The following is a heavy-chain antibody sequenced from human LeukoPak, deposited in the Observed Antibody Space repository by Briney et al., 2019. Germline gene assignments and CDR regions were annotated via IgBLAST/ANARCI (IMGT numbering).Heavy chain of an antibody. CDR2: IYSGGST. CDR1: GFIVSSNY. J-gene: IGHJ4*02. Sequence: PGGSLRLSCAASGFIVSSNYMMWVRQPPGRGLEWVSVIYSGGSTYYADSVKGRFTISRDNSKNTVYLQMNSLRAEDTAVYYCASPAVWGELSLRYWGQGTLVTVSS. V-gene: IGHV3-53*01. D-gene: IGHD3-16*02. CDR3: ASPAVWGELSLRY.